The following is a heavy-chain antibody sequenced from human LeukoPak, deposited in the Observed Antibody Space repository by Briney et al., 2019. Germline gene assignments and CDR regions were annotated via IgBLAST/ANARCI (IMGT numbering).Heavy chain of an antibody. V-gene: IGHV3-33*01. CDR1: GFTFSSYG. Sequence: GGSLRLSCAASGFTFSSYGMHWVRQAPGKGLEWVAVIWYDGSNKYYADSVKGRFTISRDNSKNTLYLQMNSLRAEDTAVYYCARDTLGIRGVIKLNWFDPWGQGTLVTVSS. CDR3: ARDTLGIRGVIKLNWFDP. J-gene: IGHJ5*02. D-gene: IGHD3-10*01. CDR2: IWYDGSNK.